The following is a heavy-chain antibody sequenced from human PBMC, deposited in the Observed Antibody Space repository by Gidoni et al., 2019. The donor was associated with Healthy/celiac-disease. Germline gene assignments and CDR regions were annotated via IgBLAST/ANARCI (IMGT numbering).Heavy chain of an antibody. D-gene: IGHD2-15*01. CDR3: ARAPYCSGGGCYSGYYYYGLDV. Sequence: EVQLVESGGGLVQPGGSLRLSCAVSGFTSSDHYMDWVRQAPGKGLEWVGRTRNKANTYTTEYAASVKGRFTISRDDSKNSLFLQMNSLKTEDTAVYYCARAPYCSGGGCYSGYYYYGLDVWGQGTTVTVSS. CDR2: TRNKANTYTT. J-gene: IGHJ6*02. V-gene: IGHV3-72*01. CDR1: GFTSSDHY.